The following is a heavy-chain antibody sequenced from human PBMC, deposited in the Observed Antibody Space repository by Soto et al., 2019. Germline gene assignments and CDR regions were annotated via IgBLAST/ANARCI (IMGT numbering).Heavy chain of an antibody. CDR1: GGTFSSYA. CDR3: ARVSSHLEGPYYYMDV. CDR2: IIASIGNT. J-gene: IGHJ6*03. V-gene: IGHV1-69*10. Sequence: GASVKVSCKASGGTFSSYAISWVRQAPGQGLEWMGGIIASIGNTNYAQKFQGRVTITTDTSTSTAYMELSSLRSEDTAVYYCARVSSHLEGPYYYMDVWGKGTTVTVSS. D-gene: IGHD1-1*01.